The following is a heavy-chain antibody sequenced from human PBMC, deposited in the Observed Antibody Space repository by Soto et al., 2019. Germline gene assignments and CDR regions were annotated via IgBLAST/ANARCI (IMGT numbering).Heavy chain of an antibody. J-gene: IGHJ5*02. CDR1: GFTFSSYA. Sequence: EVQLLESGGGLVQPGGSLRLSCAASGFTFSSYAMSWVRQAPGKGLEWVSAISGSGGSPYYADSVKGRFTISRDNSKNTLYLQMNSLRAEDTAVHYCAKADSSSWYELGWFDPWGQGTLVTVSS. CDR2: ISGSGGSP. V-gene: IGHV3-23*01. CDR3: AKADSSSWYELGWFDP. D-gene: IGHD6-13*01.